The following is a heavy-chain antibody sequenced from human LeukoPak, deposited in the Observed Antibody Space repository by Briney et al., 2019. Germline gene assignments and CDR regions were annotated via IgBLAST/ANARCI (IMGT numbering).Heavy chain of an antibody. CDR1: GVSISRGDYY. CDR2: IYYSGST. V-gene: IGHV4-30-4*01. J-gene: IGHJ2*01. D-gene: IGHD2-21*02. CDR3: ARSGDYVDRYFDL. Sequence: SETLSLTCTVSGVSISRGDYYWSWIRQPPGKGLEWIGYIYYSGSTYYNPSLKSRVTISVDTSKNQFSLKLSSVTAADTAVYYCARSGDYVDRYFDLWGRGTLVTVSS.